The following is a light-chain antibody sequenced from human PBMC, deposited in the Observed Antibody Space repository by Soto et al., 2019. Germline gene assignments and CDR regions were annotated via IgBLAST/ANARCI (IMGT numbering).Light chain of an antibody. J-gene: IGKJ1*01. CDR1: QSVTSSY. CDR2: GAS. Sequence: EIVLTQSPGTLSLSPGERATLSCRASQSVTSSYLSWYQQKPGQAPRLLIYGASNRATGIPDRFSGSGSGTDFTLIISRLEPEDFAVYYCQQYGGSSWTFGQGTKVDIK. V-gene: IGKV3-20*01. CDR3: QQYGGSSWT.